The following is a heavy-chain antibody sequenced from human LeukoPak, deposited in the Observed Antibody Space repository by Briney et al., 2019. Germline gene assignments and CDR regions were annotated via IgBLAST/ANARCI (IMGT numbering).Heavy chain of an antibody. CDR3: VRGYSSSWSYFDY. D-gene: IGHD6-13*01. V-gene: IGHV3-64D*09. CDR2: ISSNGGST. J-gene: IGHJ4*02. CDR1: GFTFSSYA. Sequence: PGGSLRLSCSASGFTFSSYAMHWVRQAPGKGLEYVSAISSNGGSTYYADSVKGRFTISRDNSKNTLYLQMSSLRAEDTAVYYCVRGYSSSWSYFDYWGQGTLVTVSS.